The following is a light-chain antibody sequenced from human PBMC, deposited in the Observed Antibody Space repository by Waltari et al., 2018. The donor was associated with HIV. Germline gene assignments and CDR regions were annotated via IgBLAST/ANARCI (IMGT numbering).Light chain of an antibody. Sequence: QAGLTQPPSVSKGLRQTATLPCTGHSNNVGNQGAAWLQQHQGHPPKLLSYRNNSRPSAISERFSASRSGNTASLTITGLQPEDETDYYCSAWDSSLRAPVFGGGTKLTVL. CDR1: SNNVGNQG. J-gene: IGLJ3*02. V-gene: IGLV10-54*04. CDR2: RNN. CDR3: SAWDSSLRAPV.